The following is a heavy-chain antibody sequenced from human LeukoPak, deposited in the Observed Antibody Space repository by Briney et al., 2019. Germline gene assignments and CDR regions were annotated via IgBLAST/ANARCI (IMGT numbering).Heavy chain of an antibody. V-gene: IGHV1-18*01. Sequence: GASVKVSCKASGYTFSSFGISWVRQAPGQGLEWMGWISAYNGNTEYAQNLQGRVTMTADTSTSTAYMELRSLRSDDTAVYYCARNRKISGSYKSAFDIWGQGTMVTVSS. CDR3: ARNRKISGSYKSAFDI. CDR2: ISAYNGNT. J-gene: IGHJ3*02. CDR1: GYTFSSFG. D-gene: IGHD1-26*01.